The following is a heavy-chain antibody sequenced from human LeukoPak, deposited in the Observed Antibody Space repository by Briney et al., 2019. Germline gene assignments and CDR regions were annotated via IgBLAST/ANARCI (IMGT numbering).Heavy chain of an antibody. CDR1: GGSITSSSYY. Sequence: PSETLSLTCTVSGGSITSSSYYWGWIRQPPGKGLEWIGSIYYSGVTHYNPSLKSRVTISADTSKNQFSLKLSSVTAADTAVYYCARGTHDLGVDPWGQGTLVTVSS. D-gene: IGHD3-16*01. V-gene: IGHV4-39*07. CDR2: IYYSGVT. J-gene: IGHJ5*02. CDR3: ARGTHDLGVDP.